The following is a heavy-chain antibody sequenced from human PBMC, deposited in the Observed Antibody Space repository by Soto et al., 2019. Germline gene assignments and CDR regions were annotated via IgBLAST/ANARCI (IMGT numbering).Heavy chain of an antibody. CDR1: GFTFSNAW. V-gene: IGHV3-15*07. J-gene: IGHJ6*02. D-gene: IGHD6-19*01. Sequence: PGGSLRLSCAASGFTFSNAWMNWVRQAPGKGLEWVGRIKSKTDGGTTDYAAPVKGRFTISRDDSKNTLYLQMNSLKTEDTAVYYCTTQTSGWYVVYYYGMDVWGQGTTVTV. CDR2: IKSKTDGGTT. CDR3: TTQTSGWYVVYYYGMDV.